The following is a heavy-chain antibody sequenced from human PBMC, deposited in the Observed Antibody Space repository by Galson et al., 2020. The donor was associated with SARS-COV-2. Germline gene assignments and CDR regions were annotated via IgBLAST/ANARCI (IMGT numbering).Heavy chain of an antibody. CDR2: IYTSGST. CDR3: AREGNPRGPRWSDP. Sequence: ETSETLSLTCTVSGGSISSYYWSWIRQPAGKGLEWIGRIYTSGSTNYNPSLKSRVTMSVDTSKNQFSLKLSSVTAADTAVYYCAREGNPRGPRWSDPWGQGTLVTVSS. D-gene: IGHD4-4*01. J-gene: IGHJ5*02. V-gene: IGHV4-4*07. CDR1: GGSISSYY.